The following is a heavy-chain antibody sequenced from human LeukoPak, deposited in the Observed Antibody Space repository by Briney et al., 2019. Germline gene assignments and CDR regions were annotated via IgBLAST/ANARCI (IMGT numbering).Heavy chain of an antibody. D-gene: IGHD4-17*01. Sequence: ASVKVSCKASGYTFTSYGISWVRQAPGQGLEWMGWISAYNGNTNYGQKLQGRVTMTTDTSTSTAYMELRSLRSDDTAVYYCAREEAEDYGDYVVSVAGMDYWGQGTLVTVSS. J-gene: IGHJ4*02. CDR2: ISAYNGNT. V-gene: IGHV1-18*01. CDR3: AREEAEDYGDYVVSVAGMDY. CDR1: GYTFTSYG.